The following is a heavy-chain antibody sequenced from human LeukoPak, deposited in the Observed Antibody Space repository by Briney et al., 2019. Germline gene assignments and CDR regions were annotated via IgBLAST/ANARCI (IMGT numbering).Heavy chain of an antibody. CDR1: GFTFSSYA. CDR2: ISGSGGST. CDR3: AKVGGGYNWFDP. V-gene: IGHV3-23*01. D-gene: IGHD3-16*01. Sequence: GGSLRLSCAASGFTFSSYAMSWVRQAPGKGLEWVSAISGSGGSTYYADSVKGRFTVSRDNSKNTLYLQMNSLRAEDTAVYYCAKVGGGYNWFDPWGQGTLVTVSS. J-gene: IGHJ5*02.